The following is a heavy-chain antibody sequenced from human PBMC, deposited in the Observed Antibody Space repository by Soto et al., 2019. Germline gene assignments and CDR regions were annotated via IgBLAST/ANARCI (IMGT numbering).Heavy chain of an antibody. CDR1: GFTFSSYA. J-gene: IGHJ6*02. CDR3: ARAVGLTYGMDV. D-gene: IGHD3-16*01. V-gene: IGHV3-30-3*01. CDR2: ISYDGSNK. Sequence: QVQLVESGGGVVQPGRSLRLSCAASGFTFSSYAMHWVRQAPGKGLEWVAVISYDGSNKYYADSVKGRFTISRDNSKNTLYLQMNSLRAEDTAVYYCARAVGLTYGMDVWCQGTTVTVSS.